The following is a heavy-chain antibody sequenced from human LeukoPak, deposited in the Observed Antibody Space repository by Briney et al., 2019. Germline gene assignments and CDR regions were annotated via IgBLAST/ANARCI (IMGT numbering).Heavy chain of an antibody. D-gene: IGHD6-13*01. CDR2: INQDGSEK. CDR1: GFTFRSHW. Sequence: QPGGSLRLSCEGSGFTFRSHWMSWVRQAPGKGPEWVASINQDGSEKYYVDSVKGRFTISRDNAKNSVYLQMNNLRDEDTAVYYCARGSNSAFDIWGQGTMVTVSS. CDR3: ARGSNSAFDI. V-gene: IGHV3-7*01. J-gene: IGHJ3*02.